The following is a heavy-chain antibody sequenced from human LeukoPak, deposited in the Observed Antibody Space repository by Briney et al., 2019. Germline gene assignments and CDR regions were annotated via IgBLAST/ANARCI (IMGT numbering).Heavy chain of an antibody. V-gene: IGHV4-30-4*01. J-gene: IGHJ4*02. CDR1: GVSISSGDYY. CDR2: IYYSGST. Sequence: SQTLSLTCTVSGVSISSGDYYWSWIRQPPGKGLECIGYIYYSGSTYYNPSPKSRVTISVDTSKNQFSLKLTSVTAADTAVYYCARWVGGYSYGYDYWGQGTLVTVSS. D-gene: IGHD5-18*01. CDR3: ARWVGGYSYGYDY.